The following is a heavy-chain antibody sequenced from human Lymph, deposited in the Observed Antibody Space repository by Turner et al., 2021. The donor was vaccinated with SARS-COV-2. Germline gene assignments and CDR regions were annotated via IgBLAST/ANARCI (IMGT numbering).Heavy chain of an antibody. CDR1: GVTSSSNG. V-gene: IGHV1-69*10. CDR2: IIYNLGIA. CDR3: ARGPQDSYDDY. D-gene: IGHD5-18*01. J-gene: IGHJ4*02. Sequence: QVQLVQSGPEAKKPGSSVMVACKASGVTSSSNGISWVRQAAGQGLEWMGGIIYNLGIANYGQKFQVRVTMTADKSTSTTDMEVSRLGSEDTAVYYCARGPQDSYDDYWGQGTLVTVSS.